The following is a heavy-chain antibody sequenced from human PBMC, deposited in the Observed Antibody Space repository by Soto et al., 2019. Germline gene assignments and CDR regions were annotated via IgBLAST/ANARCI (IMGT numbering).Heavy chain of an antibody. J-gene: IGHJ6*03. CDR2: ISAYNGNT. CDR3: ARDSPQYCSGGSCYSIKTHYYYYMDV. CDR1: GYTFTSYG. Sequence: ASVKVSCKASGYTFTSYGISWVRQAPGQGLGWMGWISAYNGNTNYAQKLQGRVTMTTDTSTSTAYMELRSLRSDDTAVYYCARDSPQYCSGGSCYSIKTHYYYYMDVWGKGTTVTVSS. V-gene: IGHV1-18*01. D-gene: IGHD2-15*01.